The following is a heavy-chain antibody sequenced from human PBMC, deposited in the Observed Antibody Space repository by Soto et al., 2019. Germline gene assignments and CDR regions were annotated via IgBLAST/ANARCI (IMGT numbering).Heavy chain of an antibody. J-gene: IGHJ5*02. D-gene: IGHD2-2*01. Sequence: PXGSLKVDWHGSGERFTHYGIVLVLQVPGKGLEWVGIIFPGDSDTRYSPSFEGQVTISADKSISTAYLQWSSLKASDTAMYYCARRIRDLGDCSISSCWRFDPWGQGTLVTVSS. CDR2: IFPGDSDT. V-gene: IGHV5-51*01. CDR1: GERFTHYG. CDR3: ARRIRDLGDCSISSCWRFDP.